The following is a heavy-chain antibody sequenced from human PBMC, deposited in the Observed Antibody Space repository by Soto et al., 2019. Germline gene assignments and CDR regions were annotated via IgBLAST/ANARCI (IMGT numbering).Heavy chain of an antibody. Sequence: QMQLVQSGPEVKKPGTSVKVSCKASGFTFTSSAVQWVRQARGQRLEWIGWIVVGSGNTNYAQKFQERVTITRDMAHSQALIEVGKLKIEDQAVDYWSATLGYGKTLGFRGQGTLVTVSS. CDR3: SATLGYGKTLGF. CDR1: GFTFTSSA. J-gene: IGHJ4*02. V-gene: IGHV1-58*01. D-gene: IGHD3-10*01. CDR2: IVVGSGNT.